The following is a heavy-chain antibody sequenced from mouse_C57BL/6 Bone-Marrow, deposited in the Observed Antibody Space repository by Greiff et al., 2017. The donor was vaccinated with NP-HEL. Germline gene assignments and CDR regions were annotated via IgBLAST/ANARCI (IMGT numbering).Heavy chain of an antibody. V-gene: IGHV1-81*01. Sequence: VQLQESGAELARPGASVKLSCKASGYTFTSYGISWVKQRTGQGLEWIGEIYPRSGNTYYNEKFKGKATLTADKSSSTAYMELRSLTSEDSAVYFCARWLSTMVNGYWGQGTTLTVSS. CDR3: ARWLSTMVNGY. D-gene: IGHD2-2*01. J-gene: IGHJ2*01. CDR2: IYPRSGNT. CDR1: GYTFTSYG.